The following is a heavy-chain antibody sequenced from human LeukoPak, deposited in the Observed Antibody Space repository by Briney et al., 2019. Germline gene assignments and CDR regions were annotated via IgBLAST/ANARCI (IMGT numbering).Heavy chain of an antibody. CDR3: ASPAKGAYYFYYMDV. CDR1: GFSFHTYG. CDR2: ISTYNGDT. D-gene: IGHD2-2*01. J-gene: IGHJ6*03. Sequence: ASVKVSCKTSGFSFHTYGITWVRQAPGQGLEWMGWISTYNGDTNYAQKFLGRVSMTTDTSTNTAYLELRGLRSNDTAVYFCASPAKGAYYFYYMDVWGKGTTVTVSS. V-gene: IGHV1-18*01.